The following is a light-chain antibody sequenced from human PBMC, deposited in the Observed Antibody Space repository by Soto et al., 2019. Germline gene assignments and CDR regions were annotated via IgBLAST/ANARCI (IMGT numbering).Light chain of an antibody. Sequence: EIVFTQSPGTLSLSSGERATLSCRASQSVSNNYLAWYQQKPGQAPRLLIYGASNRATGIPDRFSGSGSGTDFTLTISRLEPEDFAVYYCQQYGSSGTFGQGTQVDIK. J-gene: IGKJ1*01. CDR3: QQYGSSGT. CDR2: GAS. CDR1: QSVSNNY. V-gene: IGKV3-20*01.